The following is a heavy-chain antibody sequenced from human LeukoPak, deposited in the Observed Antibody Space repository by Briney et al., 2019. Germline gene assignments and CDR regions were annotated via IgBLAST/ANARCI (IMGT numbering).Heavy chain of an antibody. D-gene: IGHD6-13*01. J-gene: IGHJ4*02. CDR1: GGSISNYY. CDR3: ARHSMRSSWASPFDY. Sequence: PSDTLSLTCTGSGGSISNYYWSWIRQPPGKGLEWIGYIYYSGSTKYNPSLKRPVTISVDTSKNQFSLKLGSVTAADTAVYYCARHSMRSSWASPFDYWGQGTLVTVSS. V-gene: IGHV4-59*08. CDR2: IYYSGST.